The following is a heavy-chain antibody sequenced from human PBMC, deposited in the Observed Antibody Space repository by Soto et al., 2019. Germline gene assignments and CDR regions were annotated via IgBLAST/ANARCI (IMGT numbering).Heavy chain of an antibody. CDR2: IYYSGST. V-gene: IGHV4-59*01. J-gene: IGHJ6*03. Sequence: SETLSLTCTVSGGSISSYYWSWIRQPPGKGLEWIGYIYYSGSTNYNPSLKSRVTISVDTSKNQFSLKLSSVTAADTAVYYCARGEGGYFPYYMDVWGKGTTVTVSS. CDR1: GGSISSYY. CDR3: ARGEGGYFPYYMDV. D-gene: IGHD3-9*01.